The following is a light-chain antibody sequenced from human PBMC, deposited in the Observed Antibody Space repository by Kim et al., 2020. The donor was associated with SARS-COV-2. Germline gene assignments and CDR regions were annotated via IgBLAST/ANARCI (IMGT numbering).Light chain of an antibody. V-gene: IGKV1-5*01. CDR3: QQYNSYPWT. CDR1: QSISSW. J-gene: IGKJ1*01. CDR2: DAS. Sequence: GFVGDRVTITCRASQSISSWLAWYQQKPGKAPNLLIYDASSLESGVPSRFSGSGSGTEFTLTISSLQPDDFATYYCQQYNSYPWTFGQGTKVDIK.